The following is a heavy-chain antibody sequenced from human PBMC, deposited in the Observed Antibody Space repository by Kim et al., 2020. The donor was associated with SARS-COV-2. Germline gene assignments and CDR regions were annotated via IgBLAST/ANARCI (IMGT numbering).Heavy chain of an antibody. V-gene: IGHV3-30*04. CDR3: ARDKGIAVAGTGTGLVLEY. Sequence: GGSLRLSCAASGFTFSSYAMHWVRQAPGKGLEWVAVISYDGSNKYYADSVKGRFTISRDNSKNTLYLQMNSLRAEDTAVYYCARDKGIAVAGTGTGLVLEYWGQGTLVTVSS. D-gene: IGHD6-19*01. CDR2: ISYDGSNK. J-gene: IGHJ4*02. CDR1: GFTFSSYA.